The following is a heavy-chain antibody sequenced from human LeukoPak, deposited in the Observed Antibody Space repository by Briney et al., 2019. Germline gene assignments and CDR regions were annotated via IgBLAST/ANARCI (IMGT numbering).Heavy chain of an antibody. CDR1: GGSISGYF. J-gene: IGHJ4*02. CDR3: AREGGDYYGSGSYYLYFDY. V-gene: IGHV4-59*12. CDR2: IYYSGST. D-gene: IGHD3-10*01. Sequence: SETLSLTCTVSGGSISGYFWNWIRQPPGKGLEWIGYIYYSGSTNYNPSLKSRVTISVDTSKNQFSLKLSSVTAADTAVYYCAREGGDYYGSGSYYLYFDYWGQGTLVTVSS.